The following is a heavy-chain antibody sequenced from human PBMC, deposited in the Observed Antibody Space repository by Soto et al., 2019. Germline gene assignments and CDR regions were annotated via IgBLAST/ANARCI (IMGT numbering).Heavy chain of an antibody. Sequence: QVQLVQSGAEVKKPGSSVKVSCKASGGTFGTYAISWVRQAPGQGLEWMGGIIPTFGAANYAQKFQGRVTITADDSTSTAYMELSSLRSEDTAVYYCARPSYDSYYYYGMDVWGQGTTVTVSS. CDR2: IIPTFGAA. CDR1: GGTFGTYA. J-gene: IGHJ6*02. V-gene: IGHV1-69*12. D-gene: IGHD3-16*01. CDR3: ARPSYDSYYYYGMDV.